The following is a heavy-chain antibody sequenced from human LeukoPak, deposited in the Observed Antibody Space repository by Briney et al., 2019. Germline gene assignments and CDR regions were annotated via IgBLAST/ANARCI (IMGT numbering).Heavy chain of an antibody. D-gene: IGHD6-6*01. V-gene: IGHV3-33*01. CDR1: GFTFSSYG. CDR3: ARDAPSRSSSSGFDY. J-gene: IGHJ4*02. Sequence: GRSLRLSCAAAGFTFSSYGMHWVRQAPGKGLEWVAVIWYDGSNKYYADSVKGRFTISRDNSKNTLYLQMNSLRAEDTAVYYCARDAPSRSSSSGFDYWGQGTLVTVSS. CDR2: IWYDGSNK.